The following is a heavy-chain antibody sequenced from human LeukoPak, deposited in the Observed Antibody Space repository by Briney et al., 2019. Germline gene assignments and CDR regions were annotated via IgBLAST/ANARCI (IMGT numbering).Heavy chain of an antibody. CDR3: ARDYSSSSGDAFDI. Sequence: PSETLSLTCAVSGYSISSGYYWGWIRQPPGKGLEWIGSIYHSGSTYYNPSLKRRVTISVDTSKNQFSLKLSSVTAADTAVYYCARDYSSSSGDAFDIWGQGTMVTVSS. V-gene: IGHV4-38-2*02. D-gene: IGHD6-6*01. CDR2: IYHSGST. J-gene: IGHJ3*02. CDR1: GYSISSGYY.